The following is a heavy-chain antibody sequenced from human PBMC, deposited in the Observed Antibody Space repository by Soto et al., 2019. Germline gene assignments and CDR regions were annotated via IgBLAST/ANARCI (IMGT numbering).Heavy chain of an antibody. Sequence: PSETLSLTCTVSGASIFSGDFYWTWIRQPPGEGLEWIGYTDYSGSTYYNPSLMNRVTISIDTSKNQFSLKLRSVTAADTAVYYCVRDHQWLLMDAWGQGTTVTVSS. CDR3: VRDHQWLLMDA. D-gene: IGHD6-19*01. CDR1: GASIFSGDFY. CDR2: TDYSGST. V-gene: IGHV4-30-4*01. J-gene: IGHJ6*02.